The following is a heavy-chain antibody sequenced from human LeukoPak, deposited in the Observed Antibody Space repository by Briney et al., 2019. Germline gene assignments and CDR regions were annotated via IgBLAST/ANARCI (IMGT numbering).Heavy chain of an antibody. V-gene: IGHV3-21*01. CDR2: ISSSSSYI. D-gene: IGHD4-17*01. Sequence: TGGSLRLSCAASGFTFSSYSMNWVRQAPGKGLEWVSSISSSSSYIYYADSVKGRFTISRDNAKNSLYLQMNSLRAEDTAVYYCARARAPPEYGDYNKYYFDYWGQGTLVTVSS. CDR3: ARARAPPEYGDYNKYYFDY. CDR1: GFTFSSYS. J-gene: IGHJ4*02.